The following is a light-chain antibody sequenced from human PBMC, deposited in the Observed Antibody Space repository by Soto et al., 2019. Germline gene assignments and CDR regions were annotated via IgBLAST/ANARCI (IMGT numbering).Light chain of an antibody. Sequence: EIVLTQSPGTLSLSPGERATLSWRASQSVSNNYLAWYQQQPGQAPRLLIYGASNRATCIPDRFSGSGSGTDFTLTISRLEPEDFAVYYCQQYGSSGTFGQGTKVDIK. CDR3: QQYGSSGT. CDR2: GAS. V-gene: IGKV3-20*01. J-gene: IGKJ1*01. CDR1: QSVSNNY.